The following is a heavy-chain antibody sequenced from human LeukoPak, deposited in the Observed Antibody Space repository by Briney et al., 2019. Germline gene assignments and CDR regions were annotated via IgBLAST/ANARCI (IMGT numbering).Heavy chain of an antibody. J-gene: IGHJ5*02. D-gene: IGHD3-16*01. Sequence: GGSLRLSCAASGFTFSSYSMNWVRQAPGKGLEWVSSISSSSSYIYYADSVKGRFTISRDNAKNSLHLQMNSLRAEDTAVYYCARSLVPGGGFDPWGQGTLVTVSS. V-gene: IGHV3-21*01. CDR1: GFTFSSYS. CDR3: ARSLVPGGGFDP. CDR2: ISSSSSYI.